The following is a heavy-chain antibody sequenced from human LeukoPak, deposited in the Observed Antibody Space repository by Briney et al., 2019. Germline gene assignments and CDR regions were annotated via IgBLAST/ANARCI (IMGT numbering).Heavy chain of an antibody. CDR3: ARGTLKAAATDFDY. CDR2: SKSDGSST. J-gene: IGHJ4*02. D-gene: IGHD6-13*01. V-gene: IGHV3-74*01. Sequence: GGSLRLSCAASGFTFSSYWMHWVRQAPGKGLLWVSRSKSDGSSTTYADSVKGRFTISRDNAKNSLYLQMNSLRAEDTALYYCARGTLKAAATDFDYWGQGTLVTVSS. CDR1: GFTFSSYW.